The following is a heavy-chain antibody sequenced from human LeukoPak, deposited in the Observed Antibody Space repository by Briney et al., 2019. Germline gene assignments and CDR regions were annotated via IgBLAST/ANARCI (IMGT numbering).Heavy chain of an antibody. Sequence: SETLSLTCTVSGGSISSYYWSWLRQPPGKGLEWIGYIYYSGSTNYNPSLKSRVTISVDTSKNQFSLKLSSVTAADTAVYYCAREGPYCGGDCLDYWGQGTLVTVSS. D-gene: IGHD2-21*02. CDR2: IYYSGST. CDR1: GGSISSYY. CDR3: AREGPYCGGDCLDY. V-gene: IGHV4-59*01. J-gene: IGHJ4*02.